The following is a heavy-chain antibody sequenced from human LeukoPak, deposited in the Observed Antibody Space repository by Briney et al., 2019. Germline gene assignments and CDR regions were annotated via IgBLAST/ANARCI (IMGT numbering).Heavy chain of an antibody. CDR3: ARHSSVVYSSGWYLGWYFDY. CDR1: GGSISSYY. V-gene: IGHV4-59*08. D-gene: IGHD6-19*01. CDR2: IYYSGST. Sequence: KPSETLSLTCTVSGGSISSYYWSWIRQPPGKGLEWIGYIYYSGSTNYNPSLKSRVTISVDTSKNQFSLKLSSVTAAGTAVYYCARHSSVVYSSGWYLGWYFDYWGQGTLVTVSS. J-gene: IGHJ4*02.